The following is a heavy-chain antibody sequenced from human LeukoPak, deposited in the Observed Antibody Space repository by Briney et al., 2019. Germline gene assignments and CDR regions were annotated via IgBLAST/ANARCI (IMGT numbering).Heavy chain of an antibody. CDR1: GFTFNSYG. CDR3: AKLVVPAAIRGGAFDI. Sequence: GGSLRLSCAASGFTFNSYGMHWVRQAPGKGLEWVAFIRFDGSYKYYADSVKGRFTISRDNSKNTLYLQMNSLRAEDTAVYYGAKLVVPAAIRGGAFDIWGQGTMVTVSS. CDR2: IRFDGSYK. J-gene: IGHJ3*02. V-gene: IGHV3-30*02. D-gene: IGHD2-2*01.